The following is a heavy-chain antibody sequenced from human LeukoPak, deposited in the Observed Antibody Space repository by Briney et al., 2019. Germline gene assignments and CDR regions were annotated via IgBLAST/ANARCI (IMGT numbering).Heavy chain of an antibody. J-gene: IGHJ4*02. CDR2: ISSSGSTI. D-gene: IGHD4-11*01. CDR3: AKDGVTTPTYYFDY. V-gene: IGHV3-11*01. CDR1: GFTFSDYY. Sequence: GGSLRLSCAASGFTFSDYYMCWIRQAPGKGLEWVSYISSSGSTIYYADSVKGRFTISRDNSKNTLYLQMNSLRAEDTAVYYCAKDGVTTPTYYFDYWGQGTLVTVSS.